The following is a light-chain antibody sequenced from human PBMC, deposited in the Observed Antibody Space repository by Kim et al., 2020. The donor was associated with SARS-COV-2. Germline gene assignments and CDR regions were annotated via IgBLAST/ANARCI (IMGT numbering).Light chain of an antibody. CDR1: QGISNY. J-gene: IGKJ1*01. CDR2: AAS. CDR3: QKYNRAPRT. Sequence: DIRMTQSPSSLSASVGDRVTITCRASQGISNYLAWYQQKPGKVPKLLIYAASTLQSGVPSRFSGSGSGTDFTLTISSLQPEDVATYYWQKYNRAPRTFGQGTKVDIK. V-gene: IGKV1-27*01.